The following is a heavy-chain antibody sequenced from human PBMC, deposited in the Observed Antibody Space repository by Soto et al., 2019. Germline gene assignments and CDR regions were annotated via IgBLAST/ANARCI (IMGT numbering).Heavy chain of an antibody. V-gene: IGHV3-21*01. J-gene: IGHJ4*02. CDR3: VSDYGDYDGFKY. CDR2: ISSNGAHP. D-gene: IGHD4-17*01. CDR1: TNYS. Sequence: EVQVVESGGGLVHPGGSLRHSCTAFTNYSVNWVRQAPGKGLEWVSSISSNGAHPYYGDSVRGRFTISRDNAKNSVALKMNSLRAEDTAVYYRVSDYGDYDGFKYWGQGTRVTASS.